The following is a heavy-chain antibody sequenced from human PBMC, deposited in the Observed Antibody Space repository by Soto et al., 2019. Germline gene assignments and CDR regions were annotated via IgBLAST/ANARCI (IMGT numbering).Heavy chain of an antibody. V-gene: IGHV3-30-3*01. Sequence: ESGGGVVQPGRSLRLSCAASGFTFSSYAMHWVRQAPGKGLEWVAVISYDGSNKYYADSVKGRFTISRDNSKNTLYLQMNSLRAEDTAVYYCARDRVSRIAAAGTLDYWGQGTLVTVSS. J-gene: IGHJ4*02. CDR2: ISYDGSNK. CDR3: ARDRVSRIAAAGTLDY. CDR1: GFTFSSYA. D-gene: IGHD6-13*01.